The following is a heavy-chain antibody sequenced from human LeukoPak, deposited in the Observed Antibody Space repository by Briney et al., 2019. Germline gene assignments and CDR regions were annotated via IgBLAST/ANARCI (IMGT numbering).Heavy chain of an antibody. D-gene: IGHD6-13*01. CDR1: GGSISSDY. V-gene: IGHV4-59*01. CDR2: VYSSGSS. Sequence: PSETLSLTCTVSGGSISSDYTCSMRQPPGKGLEWIGYVYSSGSSHHNPSLESRISISVVTSKNQFSLKLRSVTTADTAVYYCARLSVAAAGTGWFDPWGQGTLVTVSS. J-gene: IGHJ5*02. CDR3: ARLSVAAAGTGWFDP.